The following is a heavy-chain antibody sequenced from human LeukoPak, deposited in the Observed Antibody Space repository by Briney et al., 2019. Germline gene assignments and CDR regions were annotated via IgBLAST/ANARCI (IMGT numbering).Heavy chain of an antibody. D-gene: IGHD3-22*01. CDR3: ARESRGILNYFDY. CDR1: GYSFNDYY. V-gene: IGHV1-2*02. Sequence: GSSVKVSCKTSGYSFNDYYPHWVRQAPGQGLEWMGWVNPNNGDTRIAQKFQGRVTMTRDTSISTVYMELTRLRSDDTAVYYCARESRGILNYFDYWGQGTLVTVSS. CDR2: VNPNNGDT. J-gene: IGHJ4*02.